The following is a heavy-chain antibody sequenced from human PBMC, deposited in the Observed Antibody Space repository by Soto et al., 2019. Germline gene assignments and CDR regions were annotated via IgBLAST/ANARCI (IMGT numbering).Heavy chain of an antibody. CDR1: GGSISSGGYY. CDR3: ARVKRAGYYGSGSYFGPMDV. Sequence: SETLSLTCTVSGGSISSGGYYWSWIRQHPGKGLEWIGYIYYSGSTYYNPSLKSRVTISVDTSKNQFSLKLSSVTAADTAVYYCARVKRAGYYGSGSYFGPMDVWGQGTTVTLSS. D-gene: IGHD3-10*01. V-gene: IGHV4-31*03. CDR2: IYYSGST. J-gene: IGHJ6*02.